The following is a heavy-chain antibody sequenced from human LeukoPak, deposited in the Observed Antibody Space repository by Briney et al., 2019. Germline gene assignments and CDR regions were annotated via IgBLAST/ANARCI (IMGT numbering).Heavy chain of an antibody. D-gene: IGHD3-16*01. Sequence: SVKVSCKASGYTFTSYGISWVRQAPGQGLEWMGGIIPIFGTANYAQRFQGRVTITADESTSTAYMELSSLRSEDTAVYYCAMGGSGAFDIWGQGTMVTVSS. CDR3: AMGGSGAFDI. CDR1: GYTFTSYG. CDR2: IIPIFGTA. V-gene: IGHV1-69*13. J-gene: IGHJ3*02.